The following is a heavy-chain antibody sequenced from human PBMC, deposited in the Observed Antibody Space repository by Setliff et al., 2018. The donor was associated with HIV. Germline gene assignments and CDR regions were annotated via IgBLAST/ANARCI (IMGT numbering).Heavy chain of an antibody. CDR3: AREVREYRHFDKTYYTYMDV. D-gene: IGHD3-3*01. CDR1: GGPFATYA. CDR2: IVPIFGPG. V-gene: IGHV1-69*06. Sequence: ASVQVSCKASGGPFATYAINWVRQAPGQGLEWMGRIVPIFGPGDYAQTFEGRITIMADRSTTAVHMELSGLTSDDTAMYYCAREVREYRHFDKTYYTYMDVWGKGTTVTVSS. J-gene: IGHJ6*04.